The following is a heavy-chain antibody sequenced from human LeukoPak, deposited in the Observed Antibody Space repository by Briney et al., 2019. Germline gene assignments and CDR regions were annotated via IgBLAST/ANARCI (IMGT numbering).Heavy chain of an antibody. CDR2: ISAYNGNT. V-gene: IGHV1-18*01. J-gene: IGHJ4*02. D-gene: IGHD3-3*01. CDR3: ARDHFDFWSGYYSEETLVSDY. CDR1: GCTFTSYG. Sequence: EASVKVSCKASGCTFTSYGISWVRQAPGQGLEWMGWISAYNGNTNYAQKLQGRVTMTTDTSTSTAYMELRSLRSDDTAVYYCARDHFDFWSGYYSEETLVSDYWGQGTLVIVSS.